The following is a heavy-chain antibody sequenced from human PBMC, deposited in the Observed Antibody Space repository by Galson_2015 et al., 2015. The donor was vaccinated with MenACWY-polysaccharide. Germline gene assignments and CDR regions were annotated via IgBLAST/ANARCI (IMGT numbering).Heavy chain of an antibody. V-gene: IGHV3-15*01. Sequence: SLRLSCAASGFTFSNAWMSWVRQAPGKGLEWVGRIKSKTDGGTTDYAAPVKGRFTISRDDSKNTLYLQMNSLKTEDTAVYYCTTASWSGYDWFDYWGQGTLVTVSS. D-gene: IGHD5-12*01. CDR1: GFTFSNAW. CDR2: IKSKTDGGTT. J-gene: IGHJ4*02. CDR3: TTASWSGYDWFDY.